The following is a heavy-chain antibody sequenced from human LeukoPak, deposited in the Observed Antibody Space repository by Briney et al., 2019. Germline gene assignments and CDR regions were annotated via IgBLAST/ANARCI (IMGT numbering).Heavy chain of an antibody. J-gene: IGHJ6*03. Sequence: SETLSLTCAVYGGSFSGYYWSWIRQPPGKGLEWIGEINHSGSTNYNPSLKSRVTISVDTSKNQFSLKLSSVTAADTAVYYCARDPLYYDFWSGYYYDNYYYYYMDVWGKGTTVTVSS. CDR1: GGSFSGYY. D-gene: IGHD3-3*01. CDR2: INHSGST. V-gene: IGHV4-34*01. CDR3: ARDPLYYDFWSGYYYDNYYYYYMDV.